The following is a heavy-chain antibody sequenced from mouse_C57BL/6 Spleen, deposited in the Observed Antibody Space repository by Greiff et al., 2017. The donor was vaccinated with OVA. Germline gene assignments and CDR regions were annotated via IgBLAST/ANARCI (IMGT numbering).Heavy chain of an antibody. V-gene: IGHV5-16*01. J-gene: IGHJ3*01. Sequence: EVQVVESEGGLVQPGSSMKLSCTASGFTFSDYYMAWVRQVPEKGLEWVANINYDGSSTYYLDSLKSRFIISRDNAKNILYLQMSSLKSEDTATYYCARDDSSGLAYWGQGTLGTVSA. D-gene: IGHD3-2*02. CDR3: ARDDSSGLAY. CDR2: INYDGSST. CDR1: GFTFSDYY.